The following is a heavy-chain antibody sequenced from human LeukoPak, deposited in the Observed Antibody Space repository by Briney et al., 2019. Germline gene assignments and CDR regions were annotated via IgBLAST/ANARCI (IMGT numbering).Heavy chain of an antibody. CDR3: ARDTYGSGSYSGY. J-gene: IGHJ4*02. D-gene: IGHD3-10*01. Sequence: GGSLRPSCAASGFTYSSYSMNWVRQAPGKGLGWVSPISSSSSYIYYADSVKGRFTISRDNAKNSLYLQMNSLRAEDTAVYYCARDTYGSGSYSGYWGQGTLVTVSS. CDR1: GFTYSSYS. V-gene: IGHV3-21*01. CDR2: ISSSSSYI.